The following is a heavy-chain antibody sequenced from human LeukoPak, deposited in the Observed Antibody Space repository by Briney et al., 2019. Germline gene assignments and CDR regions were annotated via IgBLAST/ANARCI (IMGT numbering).Heavy chain of an antibody. CDR1: GFTFSSHW. D-gene: IGHD5-18*01. CDR3: ARGLSGIAGYTYGRGIDY. CDR2: IKKDGSEK. V-gene: IGHV3-7*01. J-gene: IGHJ4*02. Sequence: GGSLRLSCAASGFTFSSHWMSWVRQAPGKGLEWVANIKKDGSEKYYVDAVKGRFTISRDNAKTSLYLQMNSLRAEDTAVYYCARGLSGIAGYTYGRGIDYWGQGTLVTVSS.